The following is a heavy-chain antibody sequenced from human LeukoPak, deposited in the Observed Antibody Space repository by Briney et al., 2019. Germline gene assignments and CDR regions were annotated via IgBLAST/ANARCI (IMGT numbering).Heavy chain of an antibody. CDR1: GFTFTTYA. J-gene: IGHJ4*02. V-gene: IGHV3-23*01. CDR2: ISGSGANA. D-gene: IGHD3-22*01. CDR3: AKAPHYSDSSAYCYGNFDS. Sequence: GGSLRLSCAASGFTFTTYAMSWVRQAPGKGLEWVSIISGSGANANYADSVKGRFTISRDNSKNTLALQMNSLRAEDTAVYYCAKAPHYSDSSAYCYGNFDSWGQGTLVTVSS.